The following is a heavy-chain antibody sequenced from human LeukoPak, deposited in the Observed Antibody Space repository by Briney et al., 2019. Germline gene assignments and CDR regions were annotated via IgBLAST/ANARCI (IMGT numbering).Heavy chain of an antibody. Sequence: PSQTLSLTCTVSGGSISSGDYYWSWIRQPPGKGLEWIGYIYYSGSTNYNPSLKSRVTISVDTSKNQFSLKLSSVTAADTAVYYCARDGGYSYGFPFDYWGQGTLVTVSS. V-gene: IGHV4-61*08. CDR2: IYYSGST. D-gene: IGHD5-18*01. CDR3: ARDGGYSYGFPFDY. J-gene: IGHJ4*02. CDR1: GGSISSGDYY.